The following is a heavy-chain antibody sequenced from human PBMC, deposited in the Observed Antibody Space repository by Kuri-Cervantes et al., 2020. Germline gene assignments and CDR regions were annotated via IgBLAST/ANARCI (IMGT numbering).Heavy chain of an antibody. CDR2: MNPDSGNT. Sequence: ASVKVSCKASGYTFSTYDINWVRQATGQGLEWMGWMNPDSGNTGYAQKFQGRVTMTRNTSISTAYMEVSSLRSEDTAVYYCASPYYYDSSGYWNSLDYWGQGTLVTVSS. CDR1: GYTFSTYD. D-gene: IGHD3-22*01. CDR3: ASPYYYDSSGYWNSLDY. V-gene: IGHV1-8*02. J-gene: IGHJ4*02.